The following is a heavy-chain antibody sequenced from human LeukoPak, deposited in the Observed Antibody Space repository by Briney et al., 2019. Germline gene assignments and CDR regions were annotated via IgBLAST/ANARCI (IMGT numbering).Heavy chain of an antibody. V-gene: IGHV7-4-1*02. CDR2: INTNTGNT. Sequence: ASVKVSCKASGYTFTSYAMNWVRQAPGQGLECMGWINTNTGNTMYAQGFTGRFVFSLDTSVSTAYLQITSLKAEDTAMYYCARAYQPLGGLSLPDYRGQGTLVTVSS. CDR1: GYTFTSYA. J-gene: IGHJ4*02. CDR3: ARAYQPLGGLSLPDY. D-gene: IGHD3-16*02.